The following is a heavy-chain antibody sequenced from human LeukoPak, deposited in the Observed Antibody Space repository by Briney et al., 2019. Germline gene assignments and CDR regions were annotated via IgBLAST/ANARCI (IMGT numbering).Heavy chain of an antibody. V-gene: IGHV1-69*05. CDR2: IIPIFGTA. J-gene: IGHJ3*02. CDR1: GGTLSSYA. Sequence: GASVKVSCKASGGTLSSYAISWVRQASGQGLEWMGGIIPIFGTANYAQKFQGRVTITTDESTSTAYMELSSLRSEDTAVYYCASAYYDFWSGLTRTRREGAFDIWGQGTMVTVSS. D-gene: IGHD3-3*01. CDR3: ASAYYDFWSGLTRTRREGAFDI.